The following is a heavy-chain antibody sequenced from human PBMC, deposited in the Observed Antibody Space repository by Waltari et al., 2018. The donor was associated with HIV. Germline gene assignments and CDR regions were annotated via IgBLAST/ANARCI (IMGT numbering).Heavy chain of an antibody. CDR2: ISYDGSNK. Sequence: QVQLVESGGGVVQPGRSLRLSCAASGFTFSSYAMHWVRQAPGKGLEWVAVISYDGSNKYYADSVKGRFTISRDNSKNTLYLQMNSLRAEDTAVYYCARADSSGGMDVWGQGTTVTVSS. CDR3: ARADSSGGMDV. D-gene: IGHD3-22*01. J-gene: IGHJ6*02. V-gene: IGHV3-30*04. CDR1: GFTFSSYA.